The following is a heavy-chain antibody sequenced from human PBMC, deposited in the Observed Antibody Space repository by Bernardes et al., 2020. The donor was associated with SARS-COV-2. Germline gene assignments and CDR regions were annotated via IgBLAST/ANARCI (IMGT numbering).Heavy chain of an antibody. CDR1: GFSLSTSGVG. V-gene: IGHV2-5*02. CDR3: AHRGIAVAGPKYFDY. Sequence: SGPTLVKPTQTLTLTCTFSGFSLSTSGVGVGWIRQPPGKALEWLALIYWDDDKRYSPSLKSRLTITKDTSKNQVVLTMTNMDPVDTATYYCAHRGIAVAGPKYFDYWGQGTLVTVSS. D-gene: IGHD6-19*01. J-gene: IGHJ4*02. CDR2: IYWDDDK.